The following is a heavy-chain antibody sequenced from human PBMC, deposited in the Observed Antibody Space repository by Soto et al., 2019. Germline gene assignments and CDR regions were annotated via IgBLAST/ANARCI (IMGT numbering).Heavy chain of an antibody. Sequence: EVQLLESGGGLVQPGGSLRLSCAASGVTFSTYAMSWVRQAPGKGLEWVSAISRSGGSTYYADSVKGRFTVSSDNPENMLYLQMNRLRAEDTAVYFCAKGSASTYYFDSWGQGTLVTVSS. CDR3: AKGSASTYYFDS. D-gene: IGHD6-19*01. V-gene: IGHV3-23*01. J-gene: IGHJ4*02. CDR2: ISRSGGST. CDR1: GVTFSTYA.